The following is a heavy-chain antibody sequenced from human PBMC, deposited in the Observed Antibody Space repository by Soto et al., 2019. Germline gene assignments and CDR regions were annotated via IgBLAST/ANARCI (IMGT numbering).Heavy chain of an antibody. J-gene: IGHJ6*02. Sequence: PSETLSLTCTVSGGSIRSSIYYWGWIRQPPGKGLVWIGSIYYSGSTYYNPSLKSRVTISVDTSKNQFSLKLSSVTAADTAVYYCARRLYYDSSGFEGGGMDVWGQGTTVT. D-gene: IGHD3-22*01. CDR3: ARRLYYDSSGFEGGGMDV. CDR1: GGSIRSSIYY. V-gene: IGHV4-39*01. CDR2: IYYSGST.